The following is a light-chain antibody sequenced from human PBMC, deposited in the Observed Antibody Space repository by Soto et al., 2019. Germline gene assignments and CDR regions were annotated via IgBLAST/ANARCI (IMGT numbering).Light chain of an antibody. CDR2: GAS. CDR3: QQYGSSPPWT. CDR1: QSVSSSY. Sequence: EIVLTQSPGTLSLSPGERATLSCRASQSVSSSYLAWYQQKPGQAPRLLIYGASSRATGIPDRFSVSGSGTDFTLTISRLEPEDLAVYYCQQYGSSPPWTFGQGTKVEIK. V-gene: IGKV3-20*01. J-gene: IGKJ1*01.